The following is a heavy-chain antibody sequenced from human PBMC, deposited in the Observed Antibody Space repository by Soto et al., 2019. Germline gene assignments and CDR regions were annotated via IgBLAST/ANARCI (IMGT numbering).Heavy chain of an antibody. CDR3: ARGGEMATASDY. Sequence: GGSLRLSCAASGFTFSSYEMNWVRQAPGKGLEWVSYISSSGSTIYYADSMKGRFTISRDNAKNSLYLQMNSLRAEDTAVYYCARGGEMATASDYWGQGTLVTVYS. CDR2: ISSSGSTI. V-gene: IGHV3-48*03. J-gene: IGHJ4*02. CDR1: GFTFSSYE. D-gene: IGHD5-18*01.